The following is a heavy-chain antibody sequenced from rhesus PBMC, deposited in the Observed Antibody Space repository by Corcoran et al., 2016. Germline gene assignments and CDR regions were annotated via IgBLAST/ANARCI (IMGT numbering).Heavy chain of an antibody. J-gene: IGHJ4*01. CDR1: GGSISSSY. V-gene: IGHV4-169*01. CDR3: ARGLGLLAAGGFDY. D-gene: IGHD6-13*01. CDR2: IYGSGSST. Sequence: QLQLQESGPGLVKPSETLSVTCAVSGGSISSSYWSWIRQAPGKGLEWIGYIYGSGSSTNYNPSLMNRVTLSGDTSKNQLSLKLSSVTTTDTAVYYCARGLGLLAAGGFDYWGQGVLVTVSS.